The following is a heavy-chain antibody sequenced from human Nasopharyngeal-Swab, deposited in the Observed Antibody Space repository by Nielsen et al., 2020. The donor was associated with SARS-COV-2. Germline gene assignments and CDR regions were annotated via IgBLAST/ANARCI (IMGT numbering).Heavy chain of an antibody. CDR2: IGVSGTMT. V-gene: IGHV3-23*01. CDR1: GFTFSRSA. CDR3: ARGSSRGMFDY. J-gene: IGHJ4*02. Sequence: GSLKISCAASGFTFSRSALTWVLQAPGKGLEWVSAIGVSGTMTYYADFVRGRFTISRDNSKNTLYLQMNSLRAEDTAVYYCARGSSRGMFDYWGQGTLVTVSS. D-gene: IGHD6-13*01.